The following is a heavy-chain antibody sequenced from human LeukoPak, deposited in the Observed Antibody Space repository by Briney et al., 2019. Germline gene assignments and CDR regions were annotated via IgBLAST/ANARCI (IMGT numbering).Heavy chain of an antibody. D-gene: IGHD3-22*01. CDR1: GYSISSGYY. J-gene: IGHJ6*03. CDR3: VRRKEHYDSSGYYYDYYYMDV. V-gene: IGHV4-38-2*01. CDR2: IYHSGST. Sequence: PSETLSLTCAVSGYSISSGYYWGGIRQPPGKGLEWIGSIYHSGSTYYNPSLKSRVTISVDTSKNQFSLKLSSVTAADTAVYYCVRRKEHYDSSGYYYDYYYMDVWGKGTTVTVSS.